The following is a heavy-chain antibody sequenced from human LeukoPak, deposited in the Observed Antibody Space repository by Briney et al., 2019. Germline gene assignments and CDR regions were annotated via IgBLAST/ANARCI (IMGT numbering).Heavy chain of an antibody. CDR2: IYYSGST. CDR3: ARRHCSGGSCYEDDAFDM. J-gene: IGHJ3*02. D-gene: IGHD2-15*01. Sequence: SETLSLTCTVSGYSINSGHYWSWIRQPPGKGLEWIGYIYYSGSTNYNPSLKSRVTISVDTSKTQFSLKVSSVTAADTAVYYCARRHCSGGSCYEDDAFDMWGQGTMVTVSS. V-gene: IGHV4-59*08. CDR1: GYSINSGHY.